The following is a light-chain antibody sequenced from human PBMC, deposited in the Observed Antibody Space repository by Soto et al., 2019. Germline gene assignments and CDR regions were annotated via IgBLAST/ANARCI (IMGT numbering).Light chain of an antibody. CDR1: SSDVGSYNL. V-gene: IGLV2-23*02. Sequence: QSALTQPASVSGSPGQSIAISCTGTSSDVGSYNLVSWYQHHPGKAPKLMIYEVTKRPSGVSDRFFASKSGNTASLTISGLQAEDEADYFCCSYAGASTPWVFGGGTKLTVL. CDR2: EVT. J-gene: IGLJ3*02. CDR3: CSYAGASTPWV.